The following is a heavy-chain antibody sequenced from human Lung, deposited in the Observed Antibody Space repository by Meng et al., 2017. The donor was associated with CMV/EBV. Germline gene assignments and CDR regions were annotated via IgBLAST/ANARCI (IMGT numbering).Heavy chain of an antibody. D-gene: IGHD5-24*01. CDR1: GFTFSDAW. V-gene: IGHV3-15*01. J-gene: IGHJ4*02. Sequence: SCAASGFTFSDAWMSWVRQAPGKGLEWVGRVKSETDGGTRDYAAPVKDRFTISRDDSKNTVYLQMTNLKAEDTAIYYCTTEWRWCQGALVTVSS. CDR2: VKSETDGGTR. CDR3: TTEWR.